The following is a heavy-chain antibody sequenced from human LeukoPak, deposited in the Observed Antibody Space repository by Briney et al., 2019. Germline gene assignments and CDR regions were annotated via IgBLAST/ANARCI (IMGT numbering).Heavy chain of an antibody. CDR2: INHSRST. D-gene: IGHD3-10*01. Sequence: SETLSLTCAVYGGSFSGYYWSWIRQPPGKGLEWIGEINHSRSTKYNPSLKSRVTISVDTSKNQFSLKLSSVTAADTAVYYCARRVGRWFGERAYYYNYMDVWDKGTTVTTSS. V-gene: IGHV4-34*01. CDR3: ARRVGRWFGERAYYYNYMDV. J-gene: IGHJ6*03. CDR1: GGSFSGYY.